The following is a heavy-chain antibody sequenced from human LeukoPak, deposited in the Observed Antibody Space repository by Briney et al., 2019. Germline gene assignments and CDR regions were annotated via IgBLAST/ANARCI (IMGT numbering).Heavy chain of an antibody. CDR3: ARWSFGRDAFDI. J-gene: IGHJ3*02. V-gene: IGHV1-8*01. CDR1: GYTFTSYD. CDR2: MNPNSGNT. D-gene: IGHD3-10*01. Sequence: ASVKVSCKASGYTFTSYDINWVRQAPGQGLEGMGWMNPNSGNTGYAQKFQGRVTMTRNTSISTAYMELSSLRSEDTAVYYCARWSFGRDAFDIWGQGTMVTVSS.